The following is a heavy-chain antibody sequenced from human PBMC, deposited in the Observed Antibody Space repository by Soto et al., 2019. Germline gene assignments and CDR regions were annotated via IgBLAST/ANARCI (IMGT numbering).Heavy chain of an antibody. Sequence: ASVKVSCKASGYAFTSYGISWVRQAPGQGLEWMGWISAYNGNTNYAQKLQGRVTMTTDTSTSTAYMELRSLRSDDTAVYYCASKLIYYYDSSGYCVPRGYYYGMDVWGQGTTVTVSS. CDR1: GYAFTSYG. V-gene: IGHV1-18*01. CDR2: ISAYNGNT. J-gene: IGHJ6*02. D-gene: IGHD3-22*01. CDR3: ASKLIYYYDSSGYCVPRGYYYGMDV.